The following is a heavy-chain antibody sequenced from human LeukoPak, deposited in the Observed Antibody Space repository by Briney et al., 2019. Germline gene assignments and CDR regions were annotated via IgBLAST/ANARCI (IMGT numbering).Heavy chain of an antibody. CDR1: GYSFNTYC. J-gene: IGHJ4*01. V-gene: IGHV5-51*01. CDR2: IYPGDSDT. Sequence: GESLHTASQGSGYSFNTYCIGWVRPMPGKGLEWMGIIYPGDSDTRYSPSFQGQVTISADKSLRTAYLQWDSLKASHTAMYYFSRHESNGYIACAFDYWGHATLV. CDR3: SRHESNGYIACAFDY. D-gene: IGHD5-24*01.